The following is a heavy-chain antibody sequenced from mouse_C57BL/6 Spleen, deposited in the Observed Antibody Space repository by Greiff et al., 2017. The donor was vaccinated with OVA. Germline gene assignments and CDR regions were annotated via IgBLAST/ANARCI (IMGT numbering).Heavy chain of an antibody. CDR3: ARHHERGNYFDY. Sequence: DVKLVESGGDLVKPGGSLKLSCAASGFTFSSYGMSWVRQTPDKRLEWVATISSGGSYTYYPDSVKGRFTISRDNAKNTLYLQMSSLKSEDTAMYYCARHHERGNYFDYWGQGTTLTVSS. J-gene: IGHJ2*01. CDR2: ISSGGSYT. V-gene: IGHV5-6*02. CDR1: GFTFSSYG.